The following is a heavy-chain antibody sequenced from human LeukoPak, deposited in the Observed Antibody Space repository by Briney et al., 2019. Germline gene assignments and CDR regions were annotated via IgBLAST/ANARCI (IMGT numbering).Heavy chain of an antibody. CDR3: TRRGPEVVPATLFDY. V-gene: IGHV3-7*03. J-gene: IGHJ4*02. CDR2: IKQDGSEK. Sequence: GGSLRLSRAASGFTFSSYWMSWVRQAPGKGLEWVANIKQDGSEKYYVDSVKGRFTISRDNAKNSLYLQMNSLRAEDTAVYYCTRRGPEVVPATLFDYWGQGTLVTVSS. CDR1: GFTFSSYW. D-gene: IGHD2-15*01.